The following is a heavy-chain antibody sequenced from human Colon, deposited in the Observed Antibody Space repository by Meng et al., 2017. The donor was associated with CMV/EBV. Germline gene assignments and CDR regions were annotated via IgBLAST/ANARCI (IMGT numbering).Heavy chain of an antibody. V-gene: IGHV3-21*01. J-gene: IGHJ6*02. CDR2: ISSSSSYI. CDR1: GFTFSDYS. Sequence: GGSLRLSCAASGFTFSDYSMNWVRQAPGKGLEWVSSISSSSSYIYYADSVKGRFTISRDNAKNSLYLQMNSLRAEDTAVYYCARDLPGPTTVTYPTYYYYYGMDVWGQGTTVTVSS. CDR3: ARDLPGPTTVTYPTYYYYYGMDV. D-gene: IGHD4-17*01.